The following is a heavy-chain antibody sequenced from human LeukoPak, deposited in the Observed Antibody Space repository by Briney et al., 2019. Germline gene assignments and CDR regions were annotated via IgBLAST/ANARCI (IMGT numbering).Heavy chain of an antibody. D-gene: IGHD4-17*01. CDR3: ARGHGDYVGY. Sequence: AASLKASCKASGYTSPSSGISWVRQAPGQGLEWMGWISAYNGNTNYAQKLQGRVTMTTDTSTSTAYMELRSLRSDDTAVYYCARGHGDYVGYWGQGTLVTVSS. J-gene: IGHJ4*02. CDR1: GYTSPSSG. CDR2: ISAYNGNT. V-gene: IGHV1-18*01.